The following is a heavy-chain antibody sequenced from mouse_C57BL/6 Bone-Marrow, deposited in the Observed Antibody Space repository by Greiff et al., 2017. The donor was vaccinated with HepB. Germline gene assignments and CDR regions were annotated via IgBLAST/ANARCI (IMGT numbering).Heavy chain of an antibody. V-gene: IGHV1-59*01. CDR3: ARPTYGSSWGFAY. CDR2: IDPSDSYT. Sequence: QVQLKQPGAELVRPGTSVKLSCKASGYTFTSYWMHWVKQRPGQGLEWIGVIDPSDSYTNYNQKFKGKATLTVDTSSSTAYMQLSSLTSEDSAVYYCARPTYGSSWGFAYWGQGTLVTVSA. J-gene: IGHJ3*01. D-gene: IGHD1-1*01. CDR1: GYTFTSYW.